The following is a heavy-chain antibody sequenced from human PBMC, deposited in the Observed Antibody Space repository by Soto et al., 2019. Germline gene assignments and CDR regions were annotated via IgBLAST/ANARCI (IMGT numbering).Heavy chain of an antibody. D-gene: IGHD2-15*01. Sequence: EVQLVESGGGLVQPGRSLRLSCAASGFTFDNCGMHWVRQAPGKGLERVAGISWDSSTIGYADSVKGRFIISRDDAKNSLYLQIDSLRGEDTALYYCVQGRYPTMATPLDHWGQGTQVIVSS. CDR1: GFTFDNCG. CDR2: ISWDSSTI. J-gene: IGHJ4*02. V-gene: IGHV3-9*01. CDR3: VQGRYPTMATPLDH.